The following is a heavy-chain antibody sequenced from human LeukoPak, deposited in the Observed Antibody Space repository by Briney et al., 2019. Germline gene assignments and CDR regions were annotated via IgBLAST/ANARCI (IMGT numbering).Heavy chain of an antibody. V-gene: IGHV3-48*04. Sequence: GGSLRLSCAASGFSFSTYSMNWVRQAPGKGLEWVSYIVGSSSTIYYADSVKGRFTISRDNAKNSLYLQMDSLRAEDTAVYYCATDSPETAAFDYWGQGALVTVSS. J-gene: IGHJ4*02. CDR3: ATDSPETAAFDY. CDR1: GFSFSTYS. CDR2: IVGSSSTI. D-gene: IGHD1-1*01.